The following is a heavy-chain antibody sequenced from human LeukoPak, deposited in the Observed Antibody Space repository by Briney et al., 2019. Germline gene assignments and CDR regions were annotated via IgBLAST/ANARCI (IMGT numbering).Heavy chain of an antibody. CDR2: IYYSGNT. J-gene: IGHJ4*02. CDR3: ARDSSGYSDSFDY. CDR1: GVSISSSNSY. D-gene: IGHD3-22*01. V-gene: IGHV4-39*07. Sequence: SETLSLTCTVSGVSISSSNSYWGWIRQPPGKGLEWIGSIYYSGNTYYNASLKSQVSISIDTSKNQFSLKLSSVTAADTAVYYCARDSSGYSDSFDYWGQGTLVTVSS.